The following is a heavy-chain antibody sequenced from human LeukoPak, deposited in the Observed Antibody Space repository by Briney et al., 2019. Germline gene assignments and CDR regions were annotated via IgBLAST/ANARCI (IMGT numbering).Heavy chain of an antibody. Sequence: PGGSLRLSCAASGFTFSRHWRSWVRQAPGKGPEWVASIKEDGSEKYYADSVWGRFTISRDNAKSSMYLQMNSLRAEDTAVYYCARDGRWGQGTLVSVSS. J-gene: IGHJ4*02. CDR1: GFTFSRHW. CDR3: ARDGR. V-gene: IGHV3-7*01. CDR2: IKEDGSEK.